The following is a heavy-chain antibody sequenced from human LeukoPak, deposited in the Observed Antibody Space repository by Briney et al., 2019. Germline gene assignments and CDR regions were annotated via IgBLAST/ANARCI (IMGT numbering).Heavy chain of an antibody. CDR1: GFTFSTLG. V-gene: IGHV3-48*01. CDR2: ISSISDTI. CDR3: AREWDF. Sequence: GGSLRLSCAASGFTFSTLGMNWVRQAPGKGLEWVSHISSISDTIKYADSVKGRFTISRDNDENLLYLQMNSLRADDTAVYYCAREWDFWGQGTLVTVSS. J-gene: IGHJ4*02.